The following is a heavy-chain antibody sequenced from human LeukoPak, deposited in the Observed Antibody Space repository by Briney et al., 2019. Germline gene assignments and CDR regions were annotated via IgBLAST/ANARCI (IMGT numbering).Heavy chain of an antibody. CDR2: MNGEGTTI. J-gene: IGHJ4*02. Sequence: PGGSLRLSCAASGFIFSDAWMSWVRQAPGKGLMWVSRMNGEGTTIDYADSVKGRFTVSRDYAKNTLFLQMNNLRTEDTALYFCATARNFRFEYWGQGSLVIVSA. D-gene: IGHD1-7*01. CDR3: ATARNFRFEY. V-gene: IGHV3-74*01. CDR1: GFIFSDAW.